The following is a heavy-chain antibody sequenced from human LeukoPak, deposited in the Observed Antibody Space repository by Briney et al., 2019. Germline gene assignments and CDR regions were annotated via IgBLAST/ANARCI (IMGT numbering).Heavy chain of an antibody. V-gene: IGHV1-18*01. CDR3: ARDTDHIVVVPADLPRMDV. J-gene: IGHJ6*04. D-gene: IGHD2-2*01. CDR2: ISAYNGNT. CDR1: GYTFTSYG. Sequence: ASVKVSCKASGYTFTSYGISWVRQAPGQGLEWMGWISAYNGNTNYAQKLQGRVTMTTDTSTSTAYMELRSLRSDDTAVYYCARDTDHIVVVPADLPRMDVWGKGTTVTVSS.